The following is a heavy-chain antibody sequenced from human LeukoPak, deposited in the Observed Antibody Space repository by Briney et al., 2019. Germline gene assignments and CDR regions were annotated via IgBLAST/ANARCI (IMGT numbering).Heavy chain of an antibody. D-gene: IGHD2/OR15-2a*01. CDR3: AKDLRVNIASGGTDY. Sequence: PGRSLRLSCAASGFTFDDYAMHWVRQTPGKGLEWVSGISGSSDTLGYADSVKGRFTISRDNAKNSLYLQMNSLRAEDTALYYCAKDLRVNIASGGTDYWGQGTLVTVSS. CDR2: ISGSSDTL. V-gene: IGHV3-9*01. J-gene: IGHJ4*02. CDR1: GFTFDDYA.